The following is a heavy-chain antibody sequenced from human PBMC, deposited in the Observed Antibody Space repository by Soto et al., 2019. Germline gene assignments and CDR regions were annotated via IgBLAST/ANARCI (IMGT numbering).Heavy chain of an antibody. CDR2: IYYSGST. D-gene: IGHD1-1*01. Sequence: SETLSPTCTVSCVSITSHYWTWIRQPPGKGLEWIGNIYYSGSTNYIPSLKSRVIISVDTPKNRSALELSSVTTADRAVYYCTSEGGLSLDNCAHSGPGTLITVSS. CDR3: TSEGGLSLDNCAH. V-gene: IGHV4-59*11. CDR1: CVSITSHY. J-gene: IGHJ1*01.